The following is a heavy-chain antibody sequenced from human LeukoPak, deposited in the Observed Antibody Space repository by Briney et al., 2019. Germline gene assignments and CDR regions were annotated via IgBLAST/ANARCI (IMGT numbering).Heavy chain of an antibody. CDR2: IWYDGSNK. V-gene: IGHV3-33*06. J-gene: IGHJ4*02. D-gene: IGHD7-27*01. Sequence: GGSLRLSCTASGFTFRNYGMNWARQAAGKAREWVAGIWYDGSNKDYVDSVKGRFTISRDNSKNTLYLEMNSLTVEDTAVYYCAKGRGGSSNLGSDYWGQGTQVTVSS. CDR1: GFTFRNYG. CDR3: AKGRGGSSNLGSDY.